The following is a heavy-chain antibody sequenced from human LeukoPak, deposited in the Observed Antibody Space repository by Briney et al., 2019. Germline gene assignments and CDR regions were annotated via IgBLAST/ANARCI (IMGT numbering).Heavy chain of an antibody. CDR1: GYSISSGYY. V-gene: IGHV4-38-2*01. CDR2: IYHSGST. Sequence: SETLSLTCAVSGYSISSGYYWGWIRQPPGKGLEWIGSIYHSGSTYYNPSLKSRVTISVDTSKNQFSLKLSSVTAADTAVYYCARQGDYDFWSGYYHRYFDYWGQGTLVTVSP. CDR3: ARQGDYDFWSGYYHRYFDY. D-gene: IGHD3-3*01. J-gene: IGHJ4*02.